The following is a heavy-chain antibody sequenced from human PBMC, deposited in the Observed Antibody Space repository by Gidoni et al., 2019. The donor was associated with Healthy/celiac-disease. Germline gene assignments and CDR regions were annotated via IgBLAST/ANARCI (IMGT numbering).Heavy chain of an antibody. Sequence: QLQLQESGPGLVMPSETLSLTCTVSCGSISSSSYYWGWIRQPPGKGLEWIGSIYYSGSTYYNPSLKSRVTISVDTSKNQFSLKLSSVTAADTAVYYCARSGLWFGELSYNWFDPWGQGTLVTVSS. CDR2: IYYSGST. J-gene: IGHJ5*02. D-gene: IGHD3-10*01. CDR3: ARSGLWFGELSYNWFDP. CDR1: CGSISSSSYY. V-gene: IGHV4-39*01.